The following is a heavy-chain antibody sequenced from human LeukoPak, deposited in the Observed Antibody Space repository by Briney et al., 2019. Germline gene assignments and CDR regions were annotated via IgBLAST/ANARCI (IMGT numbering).Heavy chain of an antibody. CDR1: GFPFSSYS. D-gene: IGHD3-10*02. J-gene: IGHJ3*02. CDR3: VREAMFAFDI. Sequence: PGGALRLSCAASGFPFSSYSMNWVRQAPGKGLEWVSYIRGSDNIYYADSVRGRFTISRDNAKNSLFLQMNSLRGEDTAVYYCVREAMFAFDIWGQGTVVTVSS. V-gene: IGHV3-48*01. CDR2: IRGSDNI.